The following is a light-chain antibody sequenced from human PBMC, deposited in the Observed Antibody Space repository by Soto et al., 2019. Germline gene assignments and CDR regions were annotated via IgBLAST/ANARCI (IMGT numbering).Light chain of an antibody. J-gene: IGKJ5*01. CDR1: QSVDKF. V-gene: IGKV3-11*01. Sequence: EVELTQSPAILSLSPGETATLSCRASQSVDKFLAWYQQRPGQPPRLLIFDASNRATGVPVRFSGSGSGTVFTLTIVSLEPEDSAVYYCQQRKNWPPITFGQGARLEIK. CDR3: QQRKNWPPIT. CDR2: DAS.